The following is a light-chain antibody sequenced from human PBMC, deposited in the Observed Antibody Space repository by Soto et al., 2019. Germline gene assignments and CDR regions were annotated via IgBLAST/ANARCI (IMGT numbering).Light chain of an antibody. CDR2: DAS. CDR1: QSVSSY. CDR3: QHRRNWYT. V-gene: IGKV3-11*01. J-gene: IGKJ2*01. Sequence: EIVLTQSPATLSLSPGERATLSCRASQSVSSYLAWYQQKPGQAPRLRIYDASNRASGIPVRFSGSGSGTAFTLTISSLETEDFAVYYWQHRRNWYTFGQGTKLEIK.